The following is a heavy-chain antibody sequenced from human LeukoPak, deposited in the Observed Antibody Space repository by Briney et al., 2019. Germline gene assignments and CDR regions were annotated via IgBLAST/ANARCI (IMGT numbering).Heavy chain of an antibody. D-gene: IGHD6-6*01. Sequence: GGSLRLSCAASGFTFSSYWMHWVLQAPGKGLVWVSRINSDGSSTSYADSVKGRFTISRDNAKNTMYLQMNSLRAEDTAVYYCASGLSSIAARNAFDIWGQGTMVTVSS. CDR1: GFTFSSYW. V-gene: IGHV3-74*01. J-gene: IGHJ3*02. CDR3: ASGLSSIAARNAFDI. CDR2: INSDGSST.